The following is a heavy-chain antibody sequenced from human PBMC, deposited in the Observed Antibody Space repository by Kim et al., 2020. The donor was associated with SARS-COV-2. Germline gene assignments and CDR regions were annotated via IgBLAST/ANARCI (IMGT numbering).Heavy chain of an antibody. CDR2: IYYSGST. D-gene: IGHD6-13*01. CDR3: ARPLYASSYSSSWEAWGY. Sequence: SETLSLTCTVSGGSISSSSYYWGWIRQPPGKGLEWIGSIYYSGSTYYNPSLKSRVTISVDTSKNQFSLKLSSVTAADTAVYYCARPLYASSYSSSWEAWGYWGQGTLVTVSS. J-gene: IGHJ4*02. V-gene: IGHV4-39*01. CDR1: GGSISSSSYY.